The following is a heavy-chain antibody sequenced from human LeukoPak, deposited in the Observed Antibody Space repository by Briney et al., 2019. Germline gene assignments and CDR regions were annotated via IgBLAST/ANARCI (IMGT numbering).Heavy chain of an antibody. D-gene: IGHD3-22*01. J-gene: IGHJ4*02. Sequence: PGGSLRLSCAASGFTFSSYAMHWVRQAPGKGLEWVAVISYDGSNKYYADSVKGRFTISRDNSKNSLYLQMNSLRAEDTAVYYCARDHPYYYDSSGYYVGDWGQGTLVTVSS. CDR1: GFTFSSYA. V-gene: IGHV3-30-3*01. CDR2: ISYDGSNK. CDR3: ARDHPYYYDSSGYYVGD.